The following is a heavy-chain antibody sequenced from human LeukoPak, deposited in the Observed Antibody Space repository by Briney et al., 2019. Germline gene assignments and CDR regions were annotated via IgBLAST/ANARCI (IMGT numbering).Heavy chain of an antibody. CDR1: GYSFTRYG. CDR3: ARAGRGTYYYFVV. CDR2: ISGSNGNT. V-gene: IGHV1-18*01. J-gene: IGHJ4*02. D-gene: IGHD1-26*01. Sequence: ASVKVSCKISGYSFTRYGLIWVRHAPGQGLEWVGWISGSNGNTKYAQKLQGRVTMTTDTSTSTAYMEERSLRSEDTAEYYCARAGRGTYYYFVVWGQGTLVTVSS.